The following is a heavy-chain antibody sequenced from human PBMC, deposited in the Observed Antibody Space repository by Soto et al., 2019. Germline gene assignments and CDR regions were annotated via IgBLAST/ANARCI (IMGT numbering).Heavy chain of an antibody. CDR3: ARDHSSGDYFDY. V-gene: IGHV4-59*01. D-gene: IGHD6-19*01. J-gene: IGHJ4*02. Sequence: SETLFLTCTVSGGSISSYYWSWIRQPPGKGLEWIGYIYYSGSTNYNPSLKSRVTISVDTSKNQFSLKLSSVTAADTAVYYCARDHSSGDYFDYWGQGTLVTVSS. CDR1: GGSISSYY. CDR2: IYYSGST.